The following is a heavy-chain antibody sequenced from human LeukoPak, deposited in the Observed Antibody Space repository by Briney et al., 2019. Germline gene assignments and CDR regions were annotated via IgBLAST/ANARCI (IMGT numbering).Heavy chain of an antibody. J-gene: IGHJ6*03. D-gene: IGHD6-19*01. V-gene: IGHV3-11*04. CDR3: ARAGIAVAGNYYMDV. CDR2: ISSSGSTI. CDR1: GFSFSDYY. Sequence: GGSLRLSCAASGFSFSDYYMSWIRQAPGKGLEWVSYISSSGSTIYYADSVKGRFTISRDNAKNSLYLQMNSLRAEDTAVYYCARAGIAVAGNYYMDVWGKGTTVTVSS.